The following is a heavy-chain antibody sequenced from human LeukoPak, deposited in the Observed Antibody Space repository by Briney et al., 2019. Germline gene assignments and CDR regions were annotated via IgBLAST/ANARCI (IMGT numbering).Heavy chain of an antibody. CDR3: AKRGVVIRVILVGFHKEAYYFDS. D-gene: IGHD3-22*01. Sequence: GGSLRLSCAVSGITLSNYAMTWVRQAPGKGLEWVAGISGSGGGTNYADSVKGRFIISRDNYKNTLYLQMNSLGAEDTAVYFCAKRGVVIRVILVGFHKEAYYFDSWGQGALVTVSS. J-gene: IGHJ4*02. V-gene: IGHV3-23*01. CDR1: GITLSNYA. CDR2: ISGSGGGT.